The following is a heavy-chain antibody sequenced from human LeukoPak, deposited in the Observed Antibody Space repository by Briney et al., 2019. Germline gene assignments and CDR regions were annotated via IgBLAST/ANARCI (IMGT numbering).Heavy chain of an antibody. Sequence: SETLSLTCTVSGGSISSYYWSWIRQPPGKGLEWIGSIYYSGSTYYNPSLKSRVTISVDTSKNQFSLKLSSVTAADTAVYYCASSRKIAAAGTWGQGTLVTVSS. J-gene: IGHJ5*02. CDR1: GGSISSYY. CDR2: IYYSGST. D-gene: IGHD6-13*01. CDR3: ASSRKIAAAGT. V-gene: IGHV4-59*12.